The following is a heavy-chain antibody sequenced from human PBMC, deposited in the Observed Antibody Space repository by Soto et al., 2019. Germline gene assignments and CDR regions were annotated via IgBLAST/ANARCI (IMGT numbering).Heavy chain of an antibody. CDR3: AGHRKTGMVFEC. CDR1: GDSSSSDY. V-gene: IGHV4-59*08. Sequence: QAQLQESGPGLVKPSETLSLTCGVSGDSSSSDYWSWIRQPPGKGLEWIVYIYYSGGTYYNPSLKSRGAILMGRSTGQVSLKLTSVSAADKTVYHCAGHRKTGMVFECWGQGTRVAVSP. J-gene: IGHJ4*02. D-gene: IGHD5-18*01. CDR2: IYYSGGT.